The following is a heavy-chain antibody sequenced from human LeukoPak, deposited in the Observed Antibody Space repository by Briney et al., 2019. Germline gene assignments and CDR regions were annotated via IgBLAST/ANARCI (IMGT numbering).Heavy chain of an antibody. CDR1: GASISNYY. D-gene: IGHD2-15*01. J-gene: IGHJ4*02. Sequence: SETLSLTCTVSGASISNYYRSWIRQPPGKGLEWIGYIYYSGSTKYNPSLKSRVTISVDTSKNQFYMKLTSATAADTAVYYCARHLVVVPGFDHWGQGTLVTVSS. CDR2: IYYSGST. V-gene: IGHV4-59*08. CDR3: ARHLVVVPGFDH.